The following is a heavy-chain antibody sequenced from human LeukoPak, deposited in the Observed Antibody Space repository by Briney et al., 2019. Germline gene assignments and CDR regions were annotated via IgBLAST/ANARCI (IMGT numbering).Heavy chain of an antibody. J-gene: IGHJ4*02. D-gene: IGHD6-19*01. CDR2: TWYDGSNK. CDR1: GFTFSSYG. V-gene: IGHV3-30*02. CDR3: AKIRTVAGFDY. Sequence: GGSLRLSCAASGFTFSSYGMHWVRQAPGKGLEWVAVTWYDGSNKYYADSVKGRFTISRDNSKNTLYLQMNSLRAEDTAVYYCAKIRTVAGFDYWGQGTLVTVSS.